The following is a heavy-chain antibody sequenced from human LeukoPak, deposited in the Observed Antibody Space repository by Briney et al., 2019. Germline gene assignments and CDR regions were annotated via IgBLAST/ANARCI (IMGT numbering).Heavy chain of an antibody. V-gene: IGHV3-23*01. CDR2: ISGSGGST. J-gene: IGHJ5*02. CDR3: AKTKEARPAAMRTTRLNWFDP. D-gene: IGHD2-2*01. Sequence: GGSLRLSCAASGFTFSSYAMSWVRQAPGKGLEWVSAISGSGGSTYNADSVKGRFTISRDNSKNTLYLQMNSLRAEDTAVYYCAKTKEARPAAMRTTRLNWFDPWGQGTLVTVSS. CDR1: GFTFSSYA.